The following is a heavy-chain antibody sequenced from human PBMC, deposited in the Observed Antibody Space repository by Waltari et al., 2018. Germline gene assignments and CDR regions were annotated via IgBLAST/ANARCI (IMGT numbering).Heavy chain of an antibody. CDR1: GFTFSSYR. Sequence: EVQLVESGGGLVKPGGSPRLSCAASGFTFSSYRMNWVRQAPGKGLGWVSSITSSSTYTYYADSVKGRFTISRDNARNSLFVEMKSLRAEDTAVYYCARDLGSRGPRGMDVWGQGTTVIVS. CDR2: ITSSSTYT. V-gene: IGHV3-21*01. CDR3: ARDLGSRGPRGMDV. D-gene: IGHD2-2*01. J-gene: IGHJ6*02.